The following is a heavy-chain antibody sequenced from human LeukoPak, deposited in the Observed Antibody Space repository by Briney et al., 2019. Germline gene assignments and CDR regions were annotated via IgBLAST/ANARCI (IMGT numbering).Heavy chain of an antibody. D-gene: IGHD4-23*01. J-gene: IGHJ4*02. Sequence: PGGSVRLFCAASGFTLSTNYMSWVRQARGKGLEGVSVIYNGGSTYYADSVKGRFTLSRDNSKNTLYLQMKSLRAEDTAVYYCASHYDYGGSLDYWGQGTLVTVSS. CDR2: IYNGGST. CDR1: GFTLSTNY. CDR3: ASHYDYGGSLDY. V-gene: IGHV3-53*01.